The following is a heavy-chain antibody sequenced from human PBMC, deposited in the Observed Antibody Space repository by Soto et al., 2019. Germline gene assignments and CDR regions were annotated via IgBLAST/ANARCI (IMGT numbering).Heavy chain of an antibody. D-gene: IGHD2-21*02. CDR3: SRDWSRGGNSVNDY. J-gene: IGHJ4*02. CDR2: IWYDGSNK. CDR1: GFTFSSYG. Sequence: QVQLVESGGGVVQPGRSLRLSCAASGFTFSSYGMHWVRQAPGKGLEWVAVIWYDGSNKYYADSVKARFTISRDNSKNTLNLQMNSLRAEDTAVYYCSRDWSRGGNSVNDYWGQGTLVTVSS. V-gene: IGHV3-33*01.